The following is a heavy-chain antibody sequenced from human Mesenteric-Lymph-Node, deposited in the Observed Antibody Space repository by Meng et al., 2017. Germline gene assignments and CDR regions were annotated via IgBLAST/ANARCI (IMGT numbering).Heavy chain of an antibody. CDR1: GYTFTSYA. D-gene: IGHD5-18*01. J-gene: IGHJ4*02. CDR3: ARTSFLDTAHHFDY. V-gene: IGHV7-4-1*02. Sequence: ASVKVSCKASGYTFTSYAMNWVRQAPGQGLEWMGWINTNTGNPTYAQGFTGRFVFSLGTSVSTAYLQISSLKAEDTAVYYCARTSFLDTAHHFDYWGQGTLVTVSS. CDR2: INTNTGNP.